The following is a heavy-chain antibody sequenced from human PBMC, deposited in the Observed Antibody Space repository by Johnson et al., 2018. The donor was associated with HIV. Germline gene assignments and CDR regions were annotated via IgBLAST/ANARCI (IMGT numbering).Heavy chain of an antibody. V-gene: IGHV3-30*02. CDR1: GFTFSSYG. J-gene: IGHJ3*02. CDR3: ARGPHEVVVVAATSAFDI. Sequence: VQLVESGGGVVQPGRSLRLSCAASGFTFSSYGMHWVRQAPGKGLEWVAFIRYDGSNKYYADSVKGRFTISRDNSKNTLYLQMNSLRAEDTAVYYCARGPHEVVVVAATSAFDIWGQGTMVTVSS. CDR2: IRYDGSNK. D-gene: IGHD2-15*01.